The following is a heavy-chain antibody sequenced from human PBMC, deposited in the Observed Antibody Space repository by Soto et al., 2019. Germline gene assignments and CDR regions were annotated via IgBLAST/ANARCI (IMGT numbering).Heavy chain of an antibody. CDR3: TTGIYYDLLTGYHDVAY. CDR1: GFNLSHPW. V-gene: IGHV3-15*01. D-gene: IGHD3-9*01. Sequence: GSLRLSCAASGFNLSHPWMTWVRQAAGKGLEWVGRIKSETDGGTADYAAPVKGRITISRNDSKNTVYLQMNSLKTEDTAVYYCTTGIYYDLLTGYHDVAYWGQGTLVTVSS. J-gene: IGHJ4*02. CDR2: IKSETDGGTA.